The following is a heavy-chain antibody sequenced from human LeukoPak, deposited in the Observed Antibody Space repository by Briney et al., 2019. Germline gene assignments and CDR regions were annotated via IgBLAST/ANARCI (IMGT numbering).Heavy chain of an antibody. CDR1: GGTFSSHA. Sequence: EASVKVSCKASGGTFSSHAISWVRQAPGQGLEWMGRIIPIFGTANYAQKFQGRVTITTDESTSTAYMELSSLRSEDTAVYYCARDLGGSVWNHEVYNWFDPWGQGTLVTVSS. CDR3: ARDLGGSVWNHEVYNWFDP. D-gene: IGHD1-14*01. V-gene: IGHV1-69*05. J-gene: IGHJ5*02. CDR2: IIPIFGTA.